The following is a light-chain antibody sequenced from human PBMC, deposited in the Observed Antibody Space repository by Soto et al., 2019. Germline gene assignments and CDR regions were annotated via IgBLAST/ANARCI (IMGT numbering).Light chain of an antibody. J-gene: IGKJ5*01. CDR2: GVS. V-gene: IGKV3-20*01. CDR1: QPVSSNF. CDR3: QQYANSPIT. Sequence: ELVLTQSPGTLSFSPWEIATLSCSASQPVSSNFLAWYQQKPGQAPRLLIYGVSSRASGIPDRFFGSGSGTDFTLTINRLEPEDFAVYCCQQYANSPITFGQGTRLEIK.